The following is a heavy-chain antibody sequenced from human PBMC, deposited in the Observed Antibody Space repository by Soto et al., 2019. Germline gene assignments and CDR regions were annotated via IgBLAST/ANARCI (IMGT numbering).Heavy chain of an antibody. CDR2: ISSRGHTT. CDR1: GFTFTFESYE. Sequence: HPWGSLRLSCEASGFTFTFESYEINGVRQAPWKGLEWVAYISSRGHTTYYADSVKGRFTISRDNAKNLVFLEMNTLRAEDTAVYYCARDTEGYNGMDVWGQGTTVTVSS. D-gene: IGHD4-17*01. CDR3: ARDTEGYNGMDV. J-gene: IGHJ6*02. V-gene: IGHV3-48*03.